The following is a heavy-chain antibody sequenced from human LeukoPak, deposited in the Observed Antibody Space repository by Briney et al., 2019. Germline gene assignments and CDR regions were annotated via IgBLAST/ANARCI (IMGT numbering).Heavy chain of an antibody. V-gene: IGHV4-38-2*02. CDR2: IYHSGST. D-gene: IGHD3-22*01. Sequence: PSETLSLTCTVSGYSISSGYYWGWIRQPPGKGLEWIGSIYHSGSTYYNPSLKSRVTISVDTSKNQFSLKLSSVTAADTAVYYCARGGTYYYDSSGYRFDYWGQGTLVTVSS. CDR3: ARGGTYYYDSSGYRFDY. J-gene: IGHJ4*02. CDR1: GYSISSGYY.